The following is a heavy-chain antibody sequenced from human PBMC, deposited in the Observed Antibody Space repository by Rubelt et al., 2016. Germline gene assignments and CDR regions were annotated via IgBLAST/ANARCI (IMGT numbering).Heavy chain of an antibody. J-gene: IGHJ4*02. CDR2: INPNSGDT. Sequence: QLQLVQSGAEVEKPGASVKVSCRASGYTFTDRHIHWVRQAPRQGLEWIGRINPNSGDTYYAQEFQDRVTMTRDTAISTAYMGLSRLRSDDTAVYYCARRTTVAGLDYWGQGTLVTVSS. V-gene: IGHV1-2*02. D-gene: IGHD6-19*01. CDR1: GYTFTDRH. CDR3: ARRTTVAGLDY.